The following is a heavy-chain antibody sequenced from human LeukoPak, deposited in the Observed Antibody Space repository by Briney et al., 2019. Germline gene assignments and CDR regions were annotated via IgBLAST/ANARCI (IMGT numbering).Heavy chain of an antibody. J-gene: IGHJ4*02. Sequence: ASVKVSCKASGYTFTSYYMHWVRQAPGQGLEWMGIINPSGGSTSYAQKFQGRVTMTRDTSISTAYMELSRLRSDDTAVYYCARKRGKGEGQYDYWGQGTLVTVSS. CDR3: ARKRGKGEGQYDY. V-gene: IGHV1-46*01. CDR1: GYTFTSYY. D-gene: IGHD5-24*01. CDR2: INPSGGST.